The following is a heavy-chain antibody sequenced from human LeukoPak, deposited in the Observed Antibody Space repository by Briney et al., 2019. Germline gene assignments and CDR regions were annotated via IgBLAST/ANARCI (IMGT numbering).Heavy chain of an antibody. CDR2: IYYSGST. CDR3: ARDNSYCTTPSCYAYNWLDP. D-gene: IGHD2-2*01. V-gene: IGHV4-30-4*01. CDR1: GGSINSGDYY. Sequence: SETLSLTCTVSGGSINSGDYYWSWIRQPPGKGLEWIGYIYYSGSTYYNPSLKSRVTISIDTSKNQFSLKLSSVTAADTAVYYCARDNSYCTTPSCYAYNWLDPWGQGTLVTVSS. J-gene: IGHJ5*02.